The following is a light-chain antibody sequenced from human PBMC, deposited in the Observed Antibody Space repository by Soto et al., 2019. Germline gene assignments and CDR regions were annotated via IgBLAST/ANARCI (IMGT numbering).Light chain of an antibody. J-gene: IGLJ1*01. CDR3: SSYTSSSTEV. V-gene: IGLV2-14*01. CDR1: SSDVGGYNY. CDR2: DVS. Sequence: QSALTQPASVSGSPGQSITISCTGTSSDVGGYNYVSWYQQHPGKAPKIMIYDVSNRPSGVANRFSGSKSGNTASLTISGRQAEDEAAYYCSSYTSSSTEVFGTGTKLTVL.